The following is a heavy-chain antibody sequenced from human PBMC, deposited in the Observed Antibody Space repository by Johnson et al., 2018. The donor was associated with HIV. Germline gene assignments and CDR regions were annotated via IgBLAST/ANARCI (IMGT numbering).Heavy chain of an antibody. J-gene: IGHJ3*02. CDR3: ITGGMIVVGDAFDI. D-gene: IGHD3-22*01. CDR2: ISSDGSST. Sequence: VQLLESGGGLVKPGGSLRLSCAASGFTFSSYDMHWVRQTPGKGLVWVSRISSDGSSTTYAVSVRGRFTISRDNAKNTLYLKMNSLKTEDTAVYYCITGGMIVVGDAFDIWGQGTMVTVSS. V-gene: IGHV3-74*02. CDR1: GFTFSSYD.